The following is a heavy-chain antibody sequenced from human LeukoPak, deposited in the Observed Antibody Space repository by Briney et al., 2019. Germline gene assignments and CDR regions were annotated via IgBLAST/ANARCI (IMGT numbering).Heavy chain of an antibody. J-gene: IGHJ4*02. Sequence: GGSLRLSCAASGFTLSSYAMSWVRQAPGKGLEWVSAISGSGGSTYYADSAKGRFTISRDNSKNTLYLQMNSLRAEDTAVYYCAKDGFYCSSTSCYGDYWGQGTLVTVSS. D-gene: IGHD2-2*01. V-gene: IGHV3-23*01. CDR3: AKDGFYCSSTSCYGDY. CDR2: ISGSGGST. CDR1: GFTLSSYA.